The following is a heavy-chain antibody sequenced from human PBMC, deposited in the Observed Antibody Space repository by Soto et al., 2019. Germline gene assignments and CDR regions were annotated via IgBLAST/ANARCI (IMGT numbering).Heavy chain of an antibody. V-gene: IGHV4-59*08. CDR3: ARQIVVVAATTSYYFDY. CDR1: GGSISSYY. D-gene: IGHD2-15*01. J-gene: IGHJ4*02. Sequence: SETLSLTCTVSGGSISSYYWSWTRQPPGKGLEWIGYIYYSGSTNYNPSLKSRVTISVDTSKNQFSLKLSSVTAADTAVYYCARQIVVVAATTSYYFDYWGQGTLVTVSS. CDR2: IYYSGST.